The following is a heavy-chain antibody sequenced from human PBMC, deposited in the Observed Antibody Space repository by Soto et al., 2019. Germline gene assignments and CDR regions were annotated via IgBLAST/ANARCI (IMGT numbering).Heavy chain of an antibody. D-gene: IGHD2-21*02. CDR1: GASINGYY. CDR3: ARDLWGYCGTDCYPLDV. CDR2: MYNTGST. V-gene: IGHV4-59*01. Sequence: SETLALTCTVAGASINGYYWSWLRQPPGKGLEWIGYMYNTGSTVYNPSFKSRVTISVDTSKNQFSLKLNSVTAADTAVYYCARDLWGYCGTDCYPLDVWGQGTTVTVS. J-gene: IGHJ6*02.